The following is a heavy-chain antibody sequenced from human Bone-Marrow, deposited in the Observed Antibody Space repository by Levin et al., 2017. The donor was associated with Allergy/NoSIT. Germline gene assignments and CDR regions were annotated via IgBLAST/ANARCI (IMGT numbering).Heavy chain of an antibody. CDR3: ARDSFSTSSGLDYYYGLDV. CDR2: IKADGSEK. CDR1: GFTLSQYW. Sequence: PGGSLILSCAASGFTLSQYWMTWVRQAPGKGLEWVAKIKADGSEKYYVDSLKGRFSISRDNTRKSVSLQISNLRAEDTAVYYCARDSFSTSSGLDYYYGLDVWGQGTTVTV. J-gene: IGHJ6*02. V-gene: IGHV3-7*01. D-gene: IGHD2-2*01.